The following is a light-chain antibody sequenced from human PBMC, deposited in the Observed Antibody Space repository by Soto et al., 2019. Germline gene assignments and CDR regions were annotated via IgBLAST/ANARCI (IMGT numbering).Light chain of an antibody. CDR3: AAWDDSRYWV. CDR1: SSNIGSNT. Sequence: QSVLTQPPSASGTPGQRVTISCSGSSSNIGSNTVNWYQQLPGTAPKLLIYSNNQRPSGVPDRFSDSKSGTSASLAISGLQSEDEADYYCAAWDDSRYWVFGGGTKLTVL. CDR2: SNN. V-gene: IGLV1-44*01. J-gene: IGLJ3*02.